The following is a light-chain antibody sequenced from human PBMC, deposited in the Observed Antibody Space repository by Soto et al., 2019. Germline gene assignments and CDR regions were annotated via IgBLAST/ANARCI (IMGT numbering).Light chain of an antibody. J-gene: IGKJ1*01. V-gene: IGKV4-1*01. CDR1: QSVLYSSNNKNY. Sequence: DIVLTQSPDSLALSLGERATINCKSSQSVLYSSNNKNYLAWYQQKPGQPPKVLIYWASTRESGVPERFSGSGSGTDFTLTISSLQAEDVAVYYCQQYYTTPWTFGQGTKVEIK. CDR3: QQYYTTPWT. CDR2: WAS.